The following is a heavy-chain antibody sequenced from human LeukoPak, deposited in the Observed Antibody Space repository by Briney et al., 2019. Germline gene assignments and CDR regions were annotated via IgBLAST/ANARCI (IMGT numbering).Heavy chain of an antibody. J-gene: IGHJ1*01. CDR3: ARAVGYCSGGSCYPQYFQH. D-gene: IGHD2-15*01. V-gene: IGHV3-30-3*01. Sequence: PGGSLRLSCAASGFTFSSYAMHWVRQAPGKGLEWVAVISYDGSNKYYADSVKGRFTISRDNSKNTLYLQMNSLRAEDTAVYYCARAVGYCSGGSCYPQYFQHWGQGTLVTVSS. CDR1: GFTFSSYA. CDR2: ISYDGSNK.